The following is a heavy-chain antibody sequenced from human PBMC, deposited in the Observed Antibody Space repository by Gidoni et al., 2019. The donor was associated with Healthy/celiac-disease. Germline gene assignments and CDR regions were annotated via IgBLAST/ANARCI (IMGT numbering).Heavy chain of an antibody. V-gene: IGHV4-38-2*02. CDR3: ARDRKMDY. J-gene: IGHJ4*02. Sequence: QVQLQESGPGLVKPSETLSLTCAVSGYSISSGYYWGWIRQPPGKGLEWIGSIYHSGSTYYNPSLKSRVTISVDTSKNQFSLKLSSVTAADTAVYYCARDRKMDYWGQGTLVTVSS. CDR1: GYSISSGYY. CDR2: IYHSGST.